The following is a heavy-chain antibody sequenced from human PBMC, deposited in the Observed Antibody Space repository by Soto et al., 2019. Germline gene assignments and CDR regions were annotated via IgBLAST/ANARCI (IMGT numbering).Heavy chain of an antibody. CDR2: ITSDGRT. D-gene: IGHD4-17*01. CDR3: AKDYSTVTTDPLSVVLFDY. CDR1: GFTFSSYA. Sequence: GSLRLSCAASGFTFSSYAMSWVRQAPGKGLEWVSIITSDGRTYYADSVKGRFTISRDNSKNTVYLQMNSLRAEDTAVYYCAKDYSTVTTDPLSVVLFDYWGQGALVTVPS. J-gene: IGHJ4*02. V-gene: IGHV3-23*01.